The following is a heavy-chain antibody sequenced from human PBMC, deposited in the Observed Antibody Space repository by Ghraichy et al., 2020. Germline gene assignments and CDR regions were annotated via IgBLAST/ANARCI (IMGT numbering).Heavy chain of an antibody. J-gene: IGHJ4*02. V-gene: IGHV4-59*08. CDR1: GGSIRSYY. D-gene: IGHD4-23*01. CDR2: INYSGNT. Sequence: SETLSLTCTVSGGSIRSYYWSWIRQPPGKALEWIGYINYSGNTKDNPSLKSRVTISVDPSKSQFSLNLRSVTAADTAVYYCARYNVKNGRWDFFDYWGQGTLVTVSS. CDR3: ARYNVKNGRWDFFDY.